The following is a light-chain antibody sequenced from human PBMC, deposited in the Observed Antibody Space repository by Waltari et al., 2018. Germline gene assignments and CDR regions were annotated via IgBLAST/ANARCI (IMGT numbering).Light chain of an antibody. CDR1: SSHVRARVV. Sequence: QTLSPQPPPVTGDPGQRVTIPCPGSSSHVRARVVVQCYQQFPEPAPKLLIYANSNRPSGVPDRFSGSKSATSASLAITGLQDDDEADYYCQSYDSRLNAVVFGGGTKLTVL. J-gene: IGLJ2*01. V-gene: IGLV1-40*01. CDR3: QSYDSRLNAVV. CDR2: ANS.